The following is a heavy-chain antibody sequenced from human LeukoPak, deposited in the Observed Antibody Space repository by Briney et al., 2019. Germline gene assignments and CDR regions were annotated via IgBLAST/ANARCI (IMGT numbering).Heavy chain of an antibody. CDR3: ARDPSGGNFPN. CDR2: IIPILGIA. V-gene: IGHV1-69*04. D-gene: IGHD4-23*01. CDR1: GGTFSSYA. Sequence: VASVKVSCKASGGTFSSYAISWVRQAPGQGLEWMGRIIPILGIANYAQKFQGRVTITADKSTSTAYTELSSLRSEDTAVYYCARDPSGGNFPNWGQGTLVTVSS. J-gene: IGHJ4*02.